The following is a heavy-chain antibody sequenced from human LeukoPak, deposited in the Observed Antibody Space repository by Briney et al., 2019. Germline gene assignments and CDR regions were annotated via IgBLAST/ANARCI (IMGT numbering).Heavy chain of an antibody. V-gene: IGHV1-2*02. CDR1: GYTFTGYY. CDR3: VRDLAVATFDY. J-gene: IGHJ4*02. CDR2: IKSNSGGT. D-gene: IGHD6-19*01. Sequence: ASVKVSCTASGYTFTGYYMHWVRQAPGQGLEWMGWIKSNSGGTNYAQKFQGRVTMTRDTSISTAYMELSRLTSDDTAVYYCVRDLAVATFDYWGQGNLVTVSS.